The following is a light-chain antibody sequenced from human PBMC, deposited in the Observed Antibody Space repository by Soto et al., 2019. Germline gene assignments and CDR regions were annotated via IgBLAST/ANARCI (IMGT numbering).Light chain of an antibody. CDR1: QSVSSN. J-gene: IGKJ1*01. CDR3: QQYNNWPWT. CDR2: GAS. Sequence: EIVMTQSPATLSVSPCERATLSFRASQSVSSNLAWYQQKPGQAPRLLIFGASTRATGLPARFSGSGSGTEFTLTISSLQSEDSAVYYCQQYNNWPWTFGQGTKVDIK. V-gene: IGKV3-15*01.